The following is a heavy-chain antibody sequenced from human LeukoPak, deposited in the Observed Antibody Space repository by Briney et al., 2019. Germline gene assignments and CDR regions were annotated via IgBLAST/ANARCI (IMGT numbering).Heavy chain of an antibody. CDR2: ISGSGRDT. CDR3: ARALAAAGTGY. CDR1: GFTFSHYA. V-gene: IGHV3-23*01. Sequence: GGSLRLSCAASGFTFSHYAMSWVRQAPGKGLERVSGISGSGRDTFYADSVKGRFTISRDNSKNTLYLQMSSLRADDTAVYYCARALAAAGTGYWGQGTLVTVSS. J-gene: IGHJ4*02. D-gene: IGHD6-13*01.